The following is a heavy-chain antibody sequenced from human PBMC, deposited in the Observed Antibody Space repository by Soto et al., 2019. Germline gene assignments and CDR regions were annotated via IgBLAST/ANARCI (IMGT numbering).Heavy chain of an antibody. J-gene: IGHJ6*02. V-gene: IGHV1-69*13. CDR1: GGTFSSYA. D-gene: IGHD6-13*01. CDR2: IIPIFGTA. Sequence: SVKVSCKASGGTFSSYAISWVRQAPGQGLEWMGGIIPIFGTANYAQKFQGRVTITADESTSTAYMELSSLRSEDTAVYYCARNGETAASSYDYYYNGMDVWGQGTTVTVSS. CDR3: ARNGETAASSYDYYYNGMDV.